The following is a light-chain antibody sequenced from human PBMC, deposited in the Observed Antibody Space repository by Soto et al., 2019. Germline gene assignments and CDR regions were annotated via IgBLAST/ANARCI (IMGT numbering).Light chain of an antibody. V-gene: IGLV2-14*03. CDR3: SSYTRSGTLV. Sequence: QSALTQPASVSESPGQAITISCTGTSSDVGFYSYVSWYQHHPGNAPKLLIYDVANRPSGVSNRFSGSKSDNTAYLSISGLQAEDEADYYCSSYTRSGTLVFGGGTKVTVL. CDR2: DVA. CDR1: SSDVGFYSY. J-gene: IGLJ3*02.